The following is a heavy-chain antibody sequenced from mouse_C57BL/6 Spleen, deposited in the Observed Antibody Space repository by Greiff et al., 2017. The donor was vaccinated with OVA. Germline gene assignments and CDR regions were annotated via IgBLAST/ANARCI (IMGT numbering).Heavy chain of an antibody. CDR1: EYEFPSHD. CDR2: INSDGGST. D-gene: IGHD2-3*01. Sequence: DVMLVESGGGLVQPGESLKLSCESNEYEFPSHDMSWVRKTPEKRLELVAAINSDGGSTYYPDTMERRFIISRDNTKKTLYLQMSSLRSEDTALYYCARQGDGYFFFAYWGQGTLVTVSA. CDR3: ARQGDGYFFFAY. J-gene: IGHJ3*01. V-gene: IGHV5-2*01.